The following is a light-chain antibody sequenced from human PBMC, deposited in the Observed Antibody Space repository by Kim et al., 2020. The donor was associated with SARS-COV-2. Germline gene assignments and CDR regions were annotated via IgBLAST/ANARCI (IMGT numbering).Light chain of an antibody. CDR1: QSISIW. Sequence: GDRVTITCRASQSISIWLAWYQQKPGKAPNLLIYDASNLESGVPSRFSGSGAGTEFTLTISSLQPDEFATYYCQEYKSNSWTFGQGTKVDIK. CDR3: QEYKSNSWT. J-gene: IGKJ1*01. CDR2: DAS. V-gene: IGKV1-5*01.